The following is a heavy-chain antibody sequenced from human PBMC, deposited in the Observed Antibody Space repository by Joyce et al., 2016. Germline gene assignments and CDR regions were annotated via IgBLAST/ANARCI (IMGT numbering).Heavy chain of an antibody. CDR1: GFPFSSYS. CDR2: ISYDGATR. Sequence: QVLLVESGGGLVKPGRSRRLSCAASGFPFSSYSIHWVRQAPGKGLEWLTFISYDGATRDFAASVRGRFTISRDNSKTSNTVFLQMNSLRPEDTAVYYCARERNNWYFDLWGRGTLVTVSS. V-gene: IGHV3-30-3*01. J-gene: IGHJ2*01. CDR3: ARERNNWYFDL.